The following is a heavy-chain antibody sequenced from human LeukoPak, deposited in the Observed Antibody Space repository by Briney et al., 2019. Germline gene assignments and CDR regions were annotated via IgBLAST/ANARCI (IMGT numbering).Heavy chain of an antibody. D-gene: IGHD6-19*01. CDR3: AKHRLPVAGSPSKNPTAYFED. V-gene: IGHV3-23*01. CDR1: GFTFTSHS. CDR2: ISSSGHVT. Sequence: GGSLRLSCAASGFTFTSHSMSWVRQAPGKGLEWVSAISSSGHVTFYADSVRGRFTVSRDQSQNTLFLQMSSLRADDTAVYYCAKHRLPVAGSPSKNPTAYFEDWGQGILVTVSS. J-gene: IGHJ4*02.